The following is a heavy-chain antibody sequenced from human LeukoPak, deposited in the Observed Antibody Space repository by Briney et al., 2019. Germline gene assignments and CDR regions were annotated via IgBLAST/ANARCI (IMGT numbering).Heavy chain of an antibody. CDR3: AGTRRDYDFWSGYPY. J-gene: IGHJ4*02. Sequence: GASVKVSRKASGYTFTSYAMHWVRQAPGQRLEWMGWINAGNGNTKYSQKFQGRVTITRDTSASTAYMELSSLRSEDTAVYYCAGTRRDYDFWSGYPYWGQGTLVTVSS. V-gene: IGHV1-3*01. CDR1: GYTFTSYA. CDR2: INAGNGNT. D-gene: IGHD3-3*01.